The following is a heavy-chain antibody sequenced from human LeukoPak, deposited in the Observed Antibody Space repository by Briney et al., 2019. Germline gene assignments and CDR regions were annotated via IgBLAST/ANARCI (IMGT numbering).Heavy chain of an antibody. CDR1: GFTFSFAW. Sequence: GGSLRLSCAASGFTFSFAWMTWVRQAPGKGLEWVANIKQDGSEKYYVDPVQGRFTISRDNAKNLVYLHMNSPRAEDTAVYYCARGYNGFDIWGQGTMVTVSS. V-gene: IGHV3-7*01. CDR2: IKQDGSEK. J-gene: IGHJ3*02. CDR3: ARGYNGFDI. D-gene: IGHD5-12*01.